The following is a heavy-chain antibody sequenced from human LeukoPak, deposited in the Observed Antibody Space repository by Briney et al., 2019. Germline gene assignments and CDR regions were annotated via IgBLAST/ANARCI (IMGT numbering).Heavy chain of an antibody. CDR1: GGSISSYY. D-gene: IGHD6-13*01. CDR2: IYYSGST. V-gene: IGHV4-59*08. J-gene: IGHJ4*02. CDR3: ARHGRAAAGHDY. Sequence: KPSETLSLTCTVSGGSISSYYWSWIRQPPGKGLEWIGYIYYSGSTNYNPSLKSRVTISVDTSKNQFSLKLSSVTAADTAVYYRARHGRAAAGHDYWGQGTLVTVSS.